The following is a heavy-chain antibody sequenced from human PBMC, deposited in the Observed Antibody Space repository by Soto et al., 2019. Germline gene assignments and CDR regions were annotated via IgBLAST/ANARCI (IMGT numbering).Heavy chain of an antibody. V-gene: IGHV4-59*12. Sequence: PLETLSLTCTVSGGSISSYYWSWIRQPPGKGLEWIGYIYYSGSTNYNPSLKSRVTISVDTSKNQFSLKLTSVTAADTAVYYCARDKITGLFDYWGQGTLVTVSS. CDR3: ARDKITGLFDY. CDR1: GGSISSYY. D-gene: IGHD2-8*02. J-gene: IGHJ4*02. CDR2: IYYSGST.